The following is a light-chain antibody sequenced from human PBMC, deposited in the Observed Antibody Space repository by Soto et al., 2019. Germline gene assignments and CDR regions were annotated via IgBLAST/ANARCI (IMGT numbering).Light chain of an antibody. CDR1: SSNIGAGYD. V-gene: IGLV1-40*01. CDR2: QNT. Sequence: QSALTQPPSVSGAPGQRVTISCTGSSSNIGAGYDVFWYQHFPGTAPKLLIFQNTNRPSGVPDRFSGSKSGTSASLAITGLQAEDEADYYCQAHDSILNVVIFGGGTKLTVL. J-gene: IGLJ2*01. CDR3: QAHDSILNVVI.